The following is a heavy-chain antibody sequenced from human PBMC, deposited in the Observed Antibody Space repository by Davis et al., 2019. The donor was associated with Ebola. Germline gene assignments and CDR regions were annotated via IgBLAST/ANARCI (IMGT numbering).Heavy chain of an antibody. Sequence: SVKVSCKASGGTFSSYAISWVRQAPGQGLEWMGGIIPIFGTANYAQKFQGRVTITADESTSTAYMELSSLRFEDTAVYYCARRGYCSGGSCVHGYFDYWGQGTLVTVSS. V-gene: IGHV1-69*13. CDR3: ARRGYCSGGSCVHGYFDY. J-gene: IGHJ4*02. CDR1: GGTFSSYA. D-gene: IGHD2-15*01. CDR2: IIPIFGTA.